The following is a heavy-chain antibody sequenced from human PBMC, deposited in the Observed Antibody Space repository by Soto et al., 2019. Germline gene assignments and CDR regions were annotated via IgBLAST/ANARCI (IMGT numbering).Heavy chain of an antibody. Sequence: GCSLRLSCAASGFTFSSYGMHWVRQAPGKGLEWVAVISYDGSNKYYADSVKGRFTISRDNSKNTLFLQMNSLRAEDTAVYYCARNYGGKSWALYYYYYGMDVWGQGTTVTVSS. CDR1: GFTFSSYG. CDR2: ISYDGSNK. V-gene: IGHV3-30*03. D-gene: IGHD4-17*01. J-gene: IGHJ6*02. CDR3: ARNYGGKSWALYYYYYGMDV.